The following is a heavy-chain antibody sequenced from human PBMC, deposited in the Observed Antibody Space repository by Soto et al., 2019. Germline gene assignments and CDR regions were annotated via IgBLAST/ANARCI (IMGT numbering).Heavy chain of an antibody. CDR3: ARSGPGGYIDY. J-gene: IGHJ4*02. Sequence: SQTLSLTCAISGDSVSSNNAALNWIRQSPSRGLEWLGRTYYRSKWSNGYAVSVKSRLTIKPDTSKNQFSLQLNSVTPDDTAVYYCARSGPGGYIDYWGQGTLVTVSS. CDR1: GDSVSSNNAA. V-gene: IGHV6-1*01. CDR2: TYYRSKWSN. D-gene: IGHD3-16*02.